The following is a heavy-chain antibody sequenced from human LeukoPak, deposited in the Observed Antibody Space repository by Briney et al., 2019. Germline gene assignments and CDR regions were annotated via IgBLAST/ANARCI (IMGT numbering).Heavy chain of an antibody. D-gene: IGHD6-19*01. V-gene: IGHV3-23*01. CDR3: AKEKSSGCAAFDY. J-gene: IGHJ4*02. CDR1: GLTYSSYA. Sequence: GGSLRLSCAASGLTYSSYAMSWVRQAPGKGLEWVSAISGSGGSTYYADSVKGRFTISRDNSKNTLYLQMNSLRAEDTAVYYCAKEKSSGCAAFDYWGQGTLVTVSS. CDR2: ISGSGGST.